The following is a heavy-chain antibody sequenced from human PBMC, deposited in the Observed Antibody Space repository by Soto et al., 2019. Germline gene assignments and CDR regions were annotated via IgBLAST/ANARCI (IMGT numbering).Heavy chain of an antibody. D-gene: IGHD1-26*01. CDR3: ARREIQGPIDY. Sequence: QVQLQESGPGLVKPSDTLSLTCAVSGYSISSSNWWGWIRQPPGKGLEWIGYIYYSGTTYYNPSLKSRVTMSVDTAKSQFSLKLTSVTAVDTAVYYCARREIQGPIDYWGQGTLVTVSS. CDR1: GYSISSSNW. J-gene: IGHJ4*02. V-gene: IGHV4-28*01. CDR2: IYYSGTT.